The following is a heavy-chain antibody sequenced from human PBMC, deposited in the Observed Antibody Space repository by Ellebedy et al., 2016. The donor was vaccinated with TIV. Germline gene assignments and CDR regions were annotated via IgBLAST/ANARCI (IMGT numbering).Heavy chain of an antibody. CDR3: AKERHPRHPRWMGPTYFDY. CDR2: ISNDGSKT. D-gene: IGHD4-23*01. V-gene: IGHV3-30*18. Sequence: PGGSLRLSCTASAFTFSAYGMHWVPQAPGKGLEWVAVISNDGSKTYSADSVQARSTISRDTSNNTLYLQMTSLRTEDTAVDYCAKERHPRHPRWMGPTYFDYWGQGTLVAASS. CDR1: AFTFSAYG. J-gene: IGHJ4*02.